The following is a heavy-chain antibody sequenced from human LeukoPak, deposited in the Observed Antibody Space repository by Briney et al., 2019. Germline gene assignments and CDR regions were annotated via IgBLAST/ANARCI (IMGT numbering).Heavy chain of an antibody. V-gene: IGHV1-2*02. D-gene: IGHD5-12*01. CDR1: GYTFTGYY. J-gene: IGHJ4*02. CDR2: INPNSGGT. CDR3: ARSHSGYDHDFDY. Sequence: ASVEVSCKASGYTFTGYYMHWVRQAPGQGLEWMGWINPNSGGTNYAQKFQGRVTMTRDTSISTAYMELSRLRSDDTAVYYCARSHSGYDHDFDYWGQGTLVTVSS.